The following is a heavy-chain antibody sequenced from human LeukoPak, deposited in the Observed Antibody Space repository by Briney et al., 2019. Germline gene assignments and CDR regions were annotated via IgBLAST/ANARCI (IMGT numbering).Heavy chain of an antibody. CDR2: IYHSGST. Sequence: SQTLSLTCAVSGGSISSGGYSWSWIRQPPGKGLEWIGYIYHSGSTYYNPSLKSRVTISVDRSKNQFSLKLSSVTAADTAVYYCARDLVATINQHYYYYYGMDVWGQGTTVTVSS. CDR3: ARDLVATINQHYYYYYGMDV. J-gene: IGHJ6*02. D-gene: IGHD5-12*01. CDR1: GGSISSGGYS. V-gene: IGHV4-30-2*01.